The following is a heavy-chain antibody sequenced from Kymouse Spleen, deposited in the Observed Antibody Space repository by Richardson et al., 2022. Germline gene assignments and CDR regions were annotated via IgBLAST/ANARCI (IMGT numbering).Heavy chain of an antibody. Sequence: EVQLVESGGGLVQPGGSLRLSCAASGFTFSSYSMNWVRQAPGKGLEWVSYISSSSSTIYYADSVKGRFTISRDNAKNSLYLQMNSLRDEDTAVYYCASPLRYFDWLPGVWGQGTLVTVSS. J-gene: IGHJ4*02,IGHJ5*02. CDR1: GFTFSSYS. V-gene: IGHV3-48*02. CDR2: ISSSSSTI. D-gene: IGHD3-9*01. CDR3: ASPLRYFDWLPGV.